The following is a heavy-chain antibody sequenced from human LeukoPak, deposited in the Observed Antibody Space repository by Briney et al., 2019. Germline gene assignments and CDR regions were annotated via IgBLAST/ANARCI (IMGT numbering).Heavy chain of an antibody. CDR1: GFIFSTYT. Sequence: PGGSLRLSCAASGFIFSTYTMHWLRQAPGKGLEGVSAINGRGDSTFYADSVKGQFTISRDNSKSTVYLQMNSLRADDTAVYYCAKERQTGDYFTSDFWGQGTLVTVSS. J-gene: IGHJ4*02. D-gene: IGHD4-17*01. V-gene: IGHV3-23*01. CDR3: AKERQTGDYFTSDF. CDR2: INGRGDST.